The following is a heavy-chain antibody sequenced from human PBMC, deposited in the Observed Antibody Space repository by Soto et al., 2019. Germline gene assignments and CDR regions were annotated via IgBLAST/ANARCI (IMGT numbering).Heavy chain of an antibody. J-gene: IGHJ4*02. CDR3: ARAPKFSGSSQTSPDF. CDR1: SGSFSGYY. D-gene: IGHD6-6*01. Sequence: PSETLSLTCSIYSGSFSGYYWSWIRQPPWKGLEWIGEISQSGNTNYSPSLKSRVSISIDTSKKQFSLDLASVSAADTAVYYCARAPKFSGSSQTSPDFWGQGALVTV. V-gene: IGHV4-34*01. CDR2: ISQSGNT.